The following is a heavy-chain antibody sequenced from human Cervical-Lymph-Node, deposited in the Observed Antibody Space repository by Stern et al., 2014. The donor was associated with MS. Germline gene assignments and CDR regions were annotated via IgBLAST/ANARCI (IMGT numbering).Heavy chain of an antibody. CDR3: ARGTPGGETGNWFDP. CDR1: GFTFDDYG. J-gene: IGHJ5*02. Sequence: EVQLVESGGGLVQPGRSLRLSCAASGFTFDDYGMHWVRQAPGKGLEWVSGISWNSGSIGYADSVKGRFTISRDNSKNTLYLQMNSLRAEDTAVYYCARGTPGGETGNWFDPWGQGTLVTVSS. CDR2: ISWNSGSI. V-gene: IGHV3-9*01. D-gene: IGHD2-21*01.